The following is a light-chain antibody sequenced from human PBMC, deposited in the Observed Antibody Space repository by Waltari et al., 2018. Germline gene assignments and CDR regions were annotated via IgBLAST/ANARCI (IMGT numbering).Light chain of an antibody. V-gene: IGKV2-30*01. J-gene: IGKJ2*01. CDR1: QSLVYSDGNTY. CDR3: MQGTHWPPLYT. CDR2: KVS. Sequence: DVVMTQSPLSLPVTLGQPASISCRSSQSLVYSDGNTYLNWFQQRPGQSPRRLIYKVSNRDSGVPDRCSGSGSGTDFTLKSSRVEAEDVGVYYCMQGTHWPPLYTFGQGTKLEIK.